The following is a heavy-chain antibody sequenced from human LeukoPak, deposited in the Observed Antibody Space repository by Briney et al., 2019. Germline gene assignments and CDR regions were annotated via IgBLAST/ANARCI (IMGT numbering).Heavy chain of an antibody. D-gene: IGHD2-2*01. J-gene: IGHJ4*02. CDR3: AGNEYQLFNDY. V-gene: IGHV4-59*12. CDR1: GGSISSYY. CDR2: IYYSGST. Sequence: PSETLSLTCTVSGGSISSYYWSWIRQPPGKGLEWIGYIYYSGSTYYNPSLKSRVTISVDRSKNQFSLRLSSVTAADTAVYYCAGNEYQLFNDYWGQGTLVTVSS.